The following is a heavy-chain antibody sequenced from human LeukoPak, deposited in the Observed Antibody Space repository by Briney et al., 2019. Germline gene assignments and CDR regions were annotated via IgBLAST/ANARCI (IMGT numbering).Heavy chain of an antibody. CDR2: IYSGGNT. V-gene: IGHV3-53*01. CDR1: GFTVSSNY. Sequence: PGGSLRLSCEASGFTVSSNYMSWVRKAPGKGLEWVSIIYSGGNTYYADSVKGRFTISRDNSKNTLYLQMNSLRVEDTAVYYCARSNSNSWFDYFDYWGQGTLVTVSS. D-gene: IGHD6-13*01. J-gene: IGHJ4*02. CDR3: ARSNSNSWFDYFDY.